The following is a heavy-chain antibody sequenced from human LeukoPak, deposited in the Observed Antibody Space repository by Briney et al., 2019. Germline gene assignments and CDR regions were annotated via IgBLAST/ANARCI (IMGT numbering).Heavy chain of an antibody. CDR3: ARAERITMIVVVIPNAFDI. Sequence: PSQTLSLTCTVSGGSISSGYYWGWIRQPPGKGLEWIGSIYHSGSTYYNPSLKSRVTISVDTSKNQFSLKLSSVTAADTAVYYCARAERITMIVVVIPNAFDIWGQGTMVTVSS. J-gene: IGHJ3*02. D-gene: IGHD3-22*01. V-gene: IGHV4-38-2*02. CDR2: IYHSGST. CDR1: GGSISSGYY.